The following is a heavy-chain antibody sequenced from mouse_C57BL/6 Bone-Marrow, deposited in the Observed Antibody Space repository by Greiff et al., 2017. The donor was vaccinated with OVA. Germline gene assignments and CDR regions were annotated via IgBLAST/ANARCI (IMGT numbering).Heavy chain of an antibody. CDR3: ARSDYYGSSFNFFDD. CDR1: GYTFTNYW. Sequence: VQLQQSGAELVRPGTSVKMSCKASGYTFTNYWIGWAKQRPGHGLEWIGDIYPGGGYTNYNEKFKGKASLTADKSSSTAYMQFSSLTSEDSAIYYCARSDYYGSSFNFFDDWGQGTTLTVSS. CDR2: IYPGGGYT. J-gene: IGHJ2*01. D-gene: IGHD1-1*01. V-gene: IGHV1-63*01.